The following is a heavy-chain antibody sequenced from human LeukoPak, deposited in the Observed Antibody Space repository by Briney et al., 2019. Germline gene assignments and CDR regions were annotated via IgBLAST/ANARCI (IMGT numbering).Heavy chain of an antibody. J-gene: IGHJ4*02. D-gene: IGHD3-16*01. CDR3: VRGAGGMDY. Sequence: GGSLRLSCAASGFTFSSSWMSWVRQAPGKGLEWVANINKDGSEQYYVDSVKGRFTISRDNAKSSLYLQMNSLRDEDTAVYYCVRGAGGMDYWGQGALVTVSS. CDR1: GFTFSSSW. CDR2: INKDGSEQ. V-gene: IGHV3-7*05.